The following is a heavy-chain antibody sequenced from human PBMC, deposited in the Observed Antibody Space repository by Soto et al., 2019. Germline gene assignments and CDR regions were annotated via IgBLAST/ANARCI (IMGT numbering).Heavy chain of an antibody. CDR1: GYTFTGYY. J-gene: IGHJ6*02. D-gene: IGHD3-22*01. V-gene: IGHV1-2*04. Sequence: GASVKVSCKASGYTFTGYYMHWVRQAPGQGLEWMGWINPNSGGTNYAQKFQGWVTMTRDTSISTAYMELSRLRSDDTAVYYCARENFDICGYFTPTNNPYYYYYGMDVWGQGTTVTVSS. CDR3: ARENFDICGYFTPTNNPYYYYYGMDV. CDR2: INPNSGGT.